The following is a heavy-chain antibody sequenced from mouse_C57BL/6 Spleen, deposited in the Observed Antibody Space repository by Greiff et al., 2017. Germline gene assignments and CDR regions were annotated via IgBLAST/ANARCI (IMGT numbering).Heavy chain of an antibody. J-gene: IGHJ2*01. CDR1: GYTFTSYW. V-gene: IGHV1-69*01. D-gene: IGHD4-1*01. Sequence: QVQLQQPGAELVMPGASVKLSCKASGYTFTSYWMHWVKQRPGQGLEWIGEIDPSDSYTNYNQKFKGKSTLTVDKSSSTAYMQLSSLTSEDSAVYYCARDALGKGHYFDYWGQGTTLTVSS. CDR3: ARDALGKGHYFDY. CDR2: IDPSDSYT.